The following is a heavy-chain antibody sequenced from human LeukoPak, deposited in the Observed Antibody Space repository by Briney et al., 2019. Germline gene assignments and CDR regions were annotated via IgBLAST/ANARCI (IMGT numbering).Heavy chain of an antibody. J-gene: IGHJ4*02. V-gene: IGHV3-33*01. CDR2: IWYDGSNK. Sequence: GRSLRLSCAASGFTFSSYGMHWVRQAPGKGLEWVAVIWYDGSNKYYADSVKGRFTISRDNSKNTLYLQMNSLRAEDTAVYYGAREVDTAMAIDYWGQGTPVTVSS. CDR1: GFTFSSYG. D-gene: IGHD5-18*01. CDR3: AREVDTAMAIDY.